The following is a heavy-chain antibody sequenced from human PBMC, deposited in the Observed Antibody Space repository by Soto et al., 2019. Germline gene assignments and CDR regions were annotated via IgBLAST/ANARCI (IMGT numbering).Heavy chain of an antibody. CDR1: GFTFSGSA. J-gene: IGHJ4*02. CDR2: IRSKSNSYAT. D-gene: IGHD4-17*01. Sequence: EVQLVESGGGLVQPGGSLKLSCAASGFTFSGSAMHWVRQASGKGLEWVGRIRSKSNSYATEFAASVRGRFTISRDDSQTTAYLQMNSRKTEDSAVYYWIGMTVRTTWSSYWGQGTLGTVSS. CDR3: IGMTVRTTWSSY. V-gene: IGHV3-73*02.